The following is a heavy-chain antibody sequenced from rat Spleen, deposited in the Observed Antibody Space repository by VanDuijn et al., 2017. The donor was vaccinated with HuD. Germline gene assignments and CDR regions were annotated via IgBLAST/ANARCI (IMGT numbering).Heavy chain of an antibody. Sequence: EVQLVKSGGGLVQPGRSLKLSCVASGFTFSDYYMVWVRQAPTKGLEWVATISYDGSSTYYRDSVKGRFTISRDNGENTVYLQMNSLRSEDTATYFCVKDRVGGYAFDYWGQGVMVTVSS. V-gene: IGHV5-29*01. D-gene: IGHD1-11*01. CDR3: VKDRVGGYAFDY. CDR2: ISYDGSST. CDR1: GFTFSDYY. J-gene: IGHJ2*01.